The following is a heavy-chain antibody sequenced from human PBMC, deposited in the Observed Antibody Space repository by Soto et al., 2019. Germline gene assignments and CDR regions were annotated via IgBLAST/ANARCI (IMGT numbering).Heavy chain of an antibody. D-gene: IGHD3-3*01. Sequence: ASVKVSCKASGYTFTSYDINWVRQATGQGLEWMGWMNPNSGNTGYAQKFQGRVTMTRNTSISTAYMELSSLRSEDTAVYYSAIVGVTIFGVVTTYGMDVWGQGTTVTVSS. CDR2: MNPNSGNT. V-gene: IGHV1-8*01. CDR1: GYTFTSYD. J-gene: IGHJ6*02. CDR3: AIVGVTIFGVVTTYGMDV.